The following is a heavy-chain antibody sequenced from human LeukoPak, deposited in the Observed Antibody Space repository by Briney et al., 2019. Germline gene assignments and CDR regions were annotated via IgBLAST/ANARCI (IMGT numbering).Heavy chain of an antibody. V-gene: IGHV3-7*01. D-gene: IGHD2-2*02. Sequence: GGSLRLSCAASGFTFSSYWMRGVRQARGRGVGWMSNIKQDGSEKYYVDSVKGRSTISRENAKNSLYLQMDSLRAEDTAVYYCARGKAAINYWGQGTLVTVSS. CDR3: ARGKAAINY. CDR2: IKQDGSEK. J-gene: IGHJ4*02. CDR1: GFTFSSYW.